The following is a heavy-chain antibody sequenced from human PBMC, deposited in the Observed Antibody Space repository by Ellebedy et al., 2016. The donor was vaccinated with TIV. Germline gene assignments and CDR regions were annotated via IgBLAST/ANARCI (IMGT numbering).Heavy chain of an antibody. Sequence: SETLSLXXTVSGGSISSGGYYWSWIRQHPGKGLEWIGYIYYSGSTYYNPSLKSRVTISVDTSKNQFSLKLSSVTAADTAVYYCARDRTLRGYFDYWGQGTLVTVSS. J-gene: IGHJ4*02. CDR1: GGSISSGGYY. D-gene: IGHD2-2*01. CDR3: ARDRTLRGYFDY. CDR2: IYYSGST. V-gene: IGHV4-31*03.